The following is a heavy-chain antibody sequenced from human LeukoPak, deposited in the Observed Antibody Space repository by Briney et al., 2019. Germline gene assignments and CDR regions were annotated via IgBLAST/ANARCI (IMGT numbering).Heavy chain of an antibody. CDR1: GGSISSGGYS. J-gene: IGHJ3*02. CDR3: ARATVEMATIRAFDI. V-gene: IGHV4-30-2*01. CDR2: IYHSGST. Sequence: SQTLSLTCAVSGGSISSGGYSGSWIRQPPGKGLEWIGYIYHSGSTYYNPSLKSRVTISVDRSKRQFSLKLSSVTAADTAVYYCARATVEMATIRAFDIWGQGTMVTVSS. D-gene: IGHD5-24*01.